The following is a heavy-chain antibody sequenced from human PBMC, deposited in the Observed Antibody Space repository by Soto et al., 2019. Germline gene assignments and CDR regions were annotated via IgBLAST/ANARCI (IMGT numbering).Heavy chain of an antibody. Sequence: PSVILSLPWCVSGLYMGGICCRWIRQYPDKGLEWLGYVFYGGPDYNPSLGGRVSMSVETSKSQFSLKLTSVTVAYMAVYYCASYRGALYFESWGPGILVTVSS. V-gene: IGHV4-59*01. J-gene: IGHJ4*02. CDR2: VFYGGP. D-gene: IGHD3-16*01. CDR3: ASYRGALYFES. CDR1: GLYMGGIC.